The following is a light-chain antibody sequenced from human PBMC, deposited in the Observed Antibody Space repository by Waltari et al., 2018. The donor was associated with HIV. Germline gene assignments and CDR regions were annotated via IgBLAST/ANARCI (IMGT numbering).Light chain of an antibody. V-gene: IGKV4-1*01. J-gene: IGKJ3*01. CDR3: QQYYSTPPA. Sequence: DIVMTQSPDSLAVSLGERATINCKSSQSVLYSSNNNNYLSWYQQKPGQPPKLRIYWASTRESGAPDRFSGSGSGTDLTLTISSLQAEDVAVYYCQQYYSTPPAFGPGTKVDIK. CDR1: QSVLYSSNNNNY. CDR2: WAS.